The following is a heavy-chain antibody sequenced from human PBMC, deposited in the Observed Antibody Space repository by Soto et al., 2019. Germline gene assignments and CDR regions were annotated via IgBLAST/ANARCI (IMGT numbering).Heavy chain of an antibody. D-gene: IGHD3-22*01. CDR3: ASVKKLITSFYFDY. J-gene: IGHJ4*02. CDR2: IYYSGST. Sequence: SETLSLTCTVSGGSISSGGYYWSWIRQHPGKGLEWIGYIYYSGSTYYNPSLKSRVTISVDTSKNQFSLKLSSVTAADTAVYYCASVKKLITSFYFDYWGQGNLVTVSS. CDR1: GGSISSGGYY. V-gene: IGHV4-31*03.